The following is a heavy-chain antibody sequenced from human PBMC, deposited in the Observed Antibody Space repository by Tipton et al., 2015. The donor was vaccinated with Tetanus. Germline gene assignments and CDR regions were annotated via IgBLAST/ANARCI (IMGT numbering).Heavy chain of an antibody. CDR2: IWYDGSNK. V-gene: IGHV3-33*01. CDR1: GFTFSSYG. CDR3: ARPLGDSGSYNFDY. D-gene: IGHD1-26*01. Sequence: SGFTFSSYGMYWVRQAPGKGLEWVAVIWYDGSNKYYADSVKGRFTIPRDNSKNTLYLQMNSLRAEDTAVYYCARPLGDSGSYNFDYWGQGTLVTVSS. J-gene: IGHJ4*02.